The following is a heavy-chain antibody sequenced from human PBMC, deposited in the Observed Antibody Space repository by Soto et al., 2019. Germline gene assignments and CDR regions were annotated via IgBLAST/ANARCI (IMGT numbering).Heavy chain of an antibody. Sequence: SETLSLTCAVSGCSISSGGYSWSWIRQPPGKGLEWIGYIYHSGSTYYNPSLKSRVTISVDRSKNQFSLKLSSVTAADTAVYYCARGGVDYYDSSGYYFSPYYFDYWGQGTLVT. CDR1: GCSISSGGYS. V-gene: IGHV4-30-2*01. D-gene: IGHD3-22*01. J-gene: IGHJ4*02. CDR2: IYHSGST. CDR3: ARGGVDYYDSSGYYFSPYYFDY.